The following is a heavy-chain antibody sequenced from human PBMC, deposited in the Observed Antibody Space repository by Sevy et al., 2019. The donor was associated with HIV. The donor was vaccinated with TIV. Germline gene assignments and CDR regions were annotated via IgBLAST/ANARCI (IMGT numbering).Heavy chain of an antibody. D-gene: IGHD3-22*01. CDR1: GFTFSSYW. J-gene: IGHJ5*02. V-gene: IGHV3-7*01. CDR3: ARVLPPDPPTLEYDSSGYYYAP. Sequence: GGSLRLSCAASGFTFSSYWMSWVRQAPGKGLEWVANIKQDGSEKYYVDSVKGRFTISRDNAKNSLYLQMNSLRAEDTAVYYCARVLPPDPPTLEYDSSGYYYAPWGQGTLVTVSS. CDR2: IKQDGSEK.